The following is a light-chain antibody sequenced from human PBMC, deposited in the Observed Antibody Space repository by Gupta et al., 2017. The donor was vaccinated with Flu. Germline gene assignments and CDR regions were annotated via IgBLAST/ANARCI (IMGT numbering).Light chain of an antibody. CDR2: YSSDSDK. CDR1: TNIDVGSYT. Sequence: QPVLTQPPSSSASPGESARLTCTLPTNIDVGSYTLHWFPQKPGSPPRYLLFYSSDSDKGQGSGVPSRFSGSKDASANTGILLISGLQSEDEAHYFCRIWPSNAWVFGGGTKLTVL. V-gene: IGLV5-37*01. CDR3: RIWPSNAWV. J-gene: IGLJ3*02.